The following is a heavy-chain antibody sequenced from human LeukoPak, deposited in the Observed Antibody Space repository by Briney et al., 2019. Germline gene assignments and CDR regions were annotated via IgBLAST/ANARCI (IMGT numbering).Heavy chain of an antibody. J-gene: IGHJ4*02. CDR3: ARGQVAGRSGGSDY. V-gene: IGHV4-59*01. CDR1: GGSICSSY. D-gene: IGHD2-15*01. CDR2: IYYSGST. Sequence: SETLSLTCTVSGGSICSSYWSWIRQPPGKGLEWIGYIYYSGSTNYNPSLKSRVTISVDTSKNQFSLKLSSVTAADTAVYYCARGQVAGRSGGSDYWGQGTLVTVSS.